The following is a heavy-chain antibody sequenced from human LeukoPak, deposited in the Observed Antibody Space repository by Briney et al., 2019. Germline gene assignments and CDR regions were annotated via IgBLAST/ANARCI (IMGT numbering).Heavy chain of an antibody. CDR1: GGSISSYY. J-gene: IGHJ6*03. CDR2: IYYSGST. Sequence: SETLSLTCTVSGGSISSYYWSWIRQPPGKGLEWIGYIYYSGSTNYNPSLKSRVTISVDTSKNQFSLKLSSVTAADTAVYYCARVGQTITIFGVETGYYYYMDVWGKGTTVTVSS. CDR3: ARVGQTITIFGVETGYYYYMDV. V-gene: IGHV4-59*12. D-gene: IGHD3-3*01.